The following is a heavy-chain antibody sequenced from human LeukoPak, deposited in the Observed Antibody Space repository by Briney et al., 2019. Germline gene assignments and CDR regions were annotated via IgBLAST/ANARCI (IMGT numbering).Heavy chain of an antibody. J-gene: IGHJ2*01. CDR2: INHSGST. D-gene: IGHD6-19*01. CDR1: GGSFSGYY. CDR3: ARVLEGSSGQHWYFDL. V-gene: IGHV4-34*01. Sequence: KPSETPSLTCAVYGGSFSGYYWSWIRQPPGKGLEWIGEINHSGSTNYNPSLKSRVTISVDTSKNQFSLRLSSVTAADTAVYYCARVLEGSSGQHWYFDLWGRGTLVTVSS.